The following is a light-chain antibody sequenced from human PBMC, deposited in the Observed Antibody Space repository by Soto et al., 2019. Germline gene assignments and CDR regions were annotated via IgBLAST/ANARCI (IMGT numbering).Light chain of an antibody. J-gene: IGKJ2*01. V-gene: IGKV3-15*01. CDR3: QQYYKWPPYT. CDR2: AAS. CDR1: QSVSSS. Sequence: EIVMTQSPATLSVSPGERATLSCRASQSVSSSLAWYQQKPGQPPRLLIYAASTRVTGIPARFSVSGSGTEFTLTISSLQSEDFALYYFQQYYKWPPYTFGQGTKLEIK.